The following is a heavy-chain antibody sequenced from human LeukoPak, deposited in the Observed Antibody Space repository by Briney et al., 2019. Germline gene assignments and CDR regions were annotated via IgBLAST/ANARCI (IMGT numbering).Heavy chain of an antibody. D-gene: IGHD5-24*01. CDR1: GGTFSSYA. CDR2: IIPILGIA. V-gene: IGHV1-69*04. J-gene: IGHJ4*02. CDR3: AGELGEMATPGTFDY. Sequence: SVKVSCKASGGTFSSYAISWVRQAPGQGLEWMGRIIPILGIANYAQKFQGRVTITADKSTSTAYMELSSLRSEDTAVYYCAGELGEMATPGTFDYWGQGTLVTVSS.